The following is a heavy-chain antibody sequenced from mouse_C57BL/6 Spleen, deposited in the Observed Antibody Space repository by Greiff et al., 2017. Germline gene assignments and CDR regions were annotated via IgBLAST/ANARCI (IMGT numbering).Heavy chain of an antibody. CDR2: IYPSDSET. D-gene: IGHD2-3*01. Sequence: QVQLQQPGAELVRPGSSVKLSCKASGYTFTSYWMDWVKQRPGQGLEWIGNIYPSDSETNYNQKFKDKATLTVDKSSSTAYMQLSSLTSEDSAVYYCAREGYSFDYWGQGTTLTVSS. CDR3: AREGYSFDY. J-gene: IGHJ2*01. V-gene: IGHV1-61*01. CDR1: GYTFTSYW.